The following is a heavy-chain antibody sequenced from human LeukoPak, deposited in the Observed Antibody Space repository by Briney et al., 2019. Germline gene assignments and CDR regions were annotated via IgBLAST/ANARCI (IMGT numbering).Heavy chain of an antibody. CDR2: IYYTGKT. CDR3: VRSQNYYGSGDY. CDR1: GDSASNGNYY. D-gene: IGHD3-10*01. V-gene: IGHV4-61*03. Sequence: SETLSLTCTVSGDSASNGNYYWSWLRQPPGKALEWIGYIYYTGKTYYNPSLEGRVTILVDTSRNHFSVKLSSVTAADTAVYYCVRSQNYYGSGDYWSQGTLVTVSS. J-gene: IGHJ4*02.